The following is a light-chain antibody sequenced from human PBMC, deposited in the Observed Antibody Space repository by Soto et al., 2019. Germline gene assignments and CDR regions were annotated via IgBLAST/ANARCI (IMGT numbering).Light chain of an antibody. V-gene: IGKV1-5*01. J-gene: IGKJ1*01. CDR1: QSISSW. CDR3: QQYNSYPWT. Sequence: DIPMTQSPSTLSASVGDRVTITCRASQSISSWLAWYQQKPGKAPELLIYDASSLECGVPSRFSGSGSGTEFTLTISSLQPDDFATYYCQQYNSYPWTFGQGTKVDI. CDR2: DAS.